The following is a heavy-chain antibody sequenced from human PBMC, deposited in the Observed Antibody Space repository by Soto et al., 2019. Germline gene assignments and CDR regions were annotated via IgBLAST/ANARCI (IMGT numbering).Heavy chain of an antibody. Sequence: EVQLLESGGGLVQPGGSLRLSCAASEFTFSNYAMSWVRQAPGKGLEWVSAIRYGGGTTYYADSVKGRFTISRDNSKHTLYLQMNSLRAEDTAVYYCAKNPGYYYDSTGYHFDYWGQGTLVTVSS. CDR3: AKNPGYYYDSTGYHFDY. D-gene: IGHD3-22*01. CDR1: EFTFSNYA. CDR2: IRYGGGTT. J-gene: IGHJ4*02. V-gene: IGHV3-23*01.